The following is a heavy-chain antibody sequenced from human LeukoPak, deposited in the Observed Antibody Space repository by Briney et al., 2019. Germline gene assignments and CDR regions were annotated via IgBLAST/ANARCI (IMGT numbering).Heavy chain of an antibody. V-gene: IGHV4-59*01. Sequence: SETLSLTCTVSDGSISGYYWSWIRQAPGTGLEWIGCIYYSGSTNYNPSLNSRVTISVDTSKNQFSVKLSSVTAADTAVYYCARVFGSSSWSGALDIWGQGTMVTVSS. CDR3: ARVFGSSSWSGALDI. CDR1: DGSISGYY. J-gene: IGHJ3*02. CDR2: IYYSGST. D-gene: IGHD6-13*01.